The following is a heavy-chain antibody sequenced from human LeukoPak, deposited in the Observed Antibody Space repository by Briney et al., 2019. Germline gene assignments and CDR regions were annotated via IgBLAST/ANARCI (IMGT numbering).Heavy chain of an antibody. CDR1: GGSISSYY. D-gene: IGHD3-10*01. V-gene: IGHV4-59*08. J-gene: IGHJ6*03. CDR3: ARHLGSPGPYYYYYYMDV. Sequence: SETLSLTCTVSGGSISSYYWSWIRQPPGKGLEWIGYIYYSGSTNYNPSLKSRVTISVDTSKNQFSLKLSSVTAADTAVYYCARHLGSPGPYYYYYYMDVWGKGTTVTVSS. CDR2: IYYSGST.